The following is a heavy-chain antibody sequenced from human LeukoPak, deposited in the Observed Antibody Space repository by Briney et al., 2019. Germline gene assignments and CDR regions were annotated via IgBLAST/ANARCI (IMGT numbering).Heavy chain of an antibody. CDR2: IVVGSGNT. CDR1: GFTFTSSA. V-gene: IGHV1-58*02. D-gene: IGHD1-26*01. CDR3: AAVFGVGATRHMDV. J-gene: IGHJ6*03. Sequence: GASVKVSCKASGFTFTSSAMQWVRQARGQRLEWIGWIVVGSGNTNYAQKFQERVTITRDMSTSTAYMELSSLRSEDTAVYYCAAVFGVGATRHMDVWGKGTTVTISS.